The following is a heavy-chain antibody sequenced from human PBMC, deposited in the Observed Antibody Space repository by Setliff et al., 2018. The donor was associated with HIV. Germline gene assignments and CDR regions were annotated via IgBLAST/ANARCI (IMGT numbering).Heavy chain of an antibody. D-gene: IGHD5-18*01. V-gene: IGHV4-38-2*01. CDR3: ARRWGIRGYSS. CDR1: GYSISSGYY. Sequence: SETLSLTCAVSGYSISSGYYWGWIRQPPGKGLEWIGSIYHSGSTYYNPSLKSRVTISVDTSKNQFSLKLSSVTAAVTAVYYCARRWGIRGYSSWGQGTLVTVSS. CDR2: IYHSGST. J-gene: IGHJ5*02.